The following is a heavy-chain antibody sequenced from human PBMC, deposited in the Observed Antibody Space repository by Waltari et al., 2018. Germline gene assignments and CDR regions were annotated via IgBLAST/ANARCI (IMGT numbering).Heavy chain of an antibody. CDR2: GHRSGRT. CDR3: ARDRGRGLYLDS. V-gene: IGHV4-4*02. Sequence: QLQLEQLGPGLVKPSETLSLICAVSGDSMGDSDLWNWVRQSPGKGLEWIGQGHRSGRTNYNPSFASRVTVSVDTSTNHFSLKVTSATAADTAVYYCARDRGRGLYLDSWGQGILVTVSP. CDR1: GDSMGDSDL. D-gene: IGHD2-15*01. J-gene: IGHJ4*02.